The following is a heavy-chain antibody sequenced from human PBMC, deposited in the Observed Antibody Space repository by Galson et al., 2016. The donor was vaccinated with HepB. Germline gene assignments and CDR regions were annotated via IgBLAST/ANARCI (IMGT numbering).Heavy chain of an antibody. V-gene: IGHV3-30*04. Sequence: SLRLSCAASGFTFSSNAVHWVRQAAGKGLEWVAVISYDGSKKYYADSVKGRFTISRDNSKNTLYLQMNSLRAEDTAVYYCARDPNPLGGDFGMDVWGQGTTVTVSS. CDR1: GFTFSSNA. D-gene: IGHD1-26*01. J-gene: IGHJ6*02. CDR2: ISYDGSKK. CDR3: ARDPNPLGGDFGMDV.